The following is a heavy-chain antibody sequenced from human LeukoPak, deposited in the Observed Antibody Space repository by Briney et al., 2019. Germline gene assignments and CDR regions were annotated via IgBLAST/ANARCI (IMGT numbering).Heavy chain of an antibody. Sequence: SVKVSCKASGGTFSSYAISWVRQAPGQGLEWMGGIIPIFGTANYAQKFQGRVTITADESTSTAYMELSSLRSEDTAVYYCARDRRLAHNWFDPWGQGTLVTVSS. CDR2: IIPIFGTA. J-gene: IGHJ5*02. CDR1: GGTFSSYA. D-gene: IGHD6-19*01. CDR3: ARDRRLAHNWFDP. V-gene: IGHV1-69*13.